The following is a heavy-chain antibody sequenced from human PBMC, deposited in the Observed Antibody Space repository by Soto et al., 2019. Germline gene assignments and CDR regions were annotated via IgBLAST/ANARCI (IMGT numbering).Heavy chain of an antibody. CDR2: ISAYNGNT. D-gene: IGHD3-22*01. CDR3: ARVYYDSSGYYYVEGAYYYYGMDV. J-gene: IGHJ6*02. V-gene: IGHV1-18*04. Sequence: SVKVGCKASVYTLTPYGTSLVRQAPGQGLEWIGWISAYNGNTNYAQKFHGRVTMTTDTSTNTAYMELRSLRSDDTAVYYCARVYYDSSGYYYVEGAYYYYGMDVWGQGTTVTVSS. CDR1: VYTLTPYG.